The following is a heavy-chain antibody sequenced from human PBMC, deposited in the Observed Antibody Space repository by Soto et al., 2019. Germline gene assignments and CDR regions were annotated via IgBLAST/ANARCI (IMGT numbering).Heavy chain of an antibody. J-gene: IGHJ5*02. Sequence: DVQVEESGGGLVKPGGSLRLACNFSFSMYSMDWVRQAPGKGLEWVASISSGSEYIKYADSVKGRFTISRDNTKNSVSLQRSSLRVEDTAMYYCTRDQGGSYDSWFDPWGRGTLVTVSS. V-gene: IGHV3-21*06. CDR3: TRDQGGSYDSWFDP. D-gene: IGHD1-26*01. CDR2: ISSGSEYI. CDR1: FSMYS.